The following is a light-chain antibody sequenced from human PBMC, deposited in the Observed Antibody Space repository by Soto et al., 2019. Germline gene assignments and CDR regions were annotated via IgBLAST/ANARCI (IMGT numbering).Light chain of an antibody. CDR1: NIGNKR. CDR2: YDS. Sequence: SYELTQPPSVSVAPEKTATITCGGNNIGNKRVHWYRRKPGQAPVLLISYDSDRPSGIPERFSGSNSENTATLTISRVEAGDEADYYCQVWDIMTDNYVFGSGTKVTVL. CDR3: QVWDIMTDNYV. V-gene: IGLV3-21*04. J-gene: IGLJ1*01.